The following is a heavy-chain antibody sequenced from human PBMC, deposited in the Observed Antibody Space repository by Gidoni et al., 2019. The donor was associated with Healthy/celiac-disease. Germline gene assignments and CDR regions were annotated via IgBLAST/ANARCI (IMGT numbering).Heavy chain of an antibody. V-gene: IGHV3-23*01. CDR1: GFTFSSYA. CDR3: AKDRLRWHRLDY. D-gene: IGHD4-17*01. Sequence: EVQLLESGGGLVQPGGSLRLSCAASGFTFSSYARSWVRQAPGKGLEWGSAISGSGGSTYYADSVKGRFTISRDNSKNTLYLQMNSLRAEDTAVYYCAKDRLRWHRLDYWGQGTLVTVSS. CDR2: ISGSGGST. J-gene: IGHJ4*02.